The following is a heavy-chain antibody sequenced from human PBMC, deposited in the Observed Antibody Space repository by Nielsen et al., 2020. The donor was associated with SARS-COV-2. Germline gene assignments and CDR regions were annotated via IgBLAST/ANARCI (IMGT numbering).Heavy chain of an antibody. CDR2: IWYDGSNK. D-gene: IGHD6-6*01. V-gene: IGHV3-33*01. CDR3: ARDNSVEYSSSSDGYYFDY. J-gene: IGHJ4*02. Sequence: VRQAPGKGLEWVAVIWYDGSNKYYADSVKGRFTISRDNSKNTLYLQMNSLRAEDTAVYYCARDNSVEYSSSSDGYYFDYWGQGTLVTVSS.